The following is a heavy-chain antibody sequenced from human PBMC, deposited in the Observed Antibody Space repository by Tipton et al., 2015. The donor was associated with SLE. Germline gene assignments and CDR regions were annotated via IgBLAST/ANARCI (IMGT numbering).Heavy chain of an antibody. V-gene: IGHV3-7*01. CDR2: IKQDGSEK. D-gene: IGHD3-3*01. CDR3: ARWSSFIYDFWSGHPYYFDY. Sequence: SLRLSCAASGFTFSSYWMSWVRQAPGKGLEWVANIKQDGSEKYYVDSVKGRFTISRDNAKNSLYLQMNSLRAEDTAVYYCARWSSFIYDFWSGHPYYFDYWGQGTLVTVSS. CDR1: GFTFSSYW. J-gene: IGHJ4*02.